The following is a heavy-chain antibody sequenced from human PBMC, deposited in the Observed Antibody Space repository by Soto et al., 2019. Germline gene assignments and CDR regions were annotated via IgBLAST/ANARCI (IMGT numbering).Heavy chain of an antibody. J-gene: IGHJ5*02. CDR2: ISSSSSYI. V-gene: IGHV3-21*01. CDR3: ASSGKQLEFDP. Sequence: VGSLRLSCAASGFTFSSYSMNWVRQAPGKGLEWVSSISSSSSYIYYADSVKGRFTISRDNAKNSLYLQMNSLSAEDTAVYYCASSGKQLEFDPWGQGTLVTVSS. CDR1: GFTFSSYS. D-gene: IGHD6-6*01.